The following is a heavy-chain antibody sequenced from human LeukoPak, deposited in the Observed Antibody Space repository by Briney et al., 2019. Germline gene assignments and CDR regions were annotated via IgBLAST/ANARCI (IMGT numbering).Heavy chain of an antibody. J-gene: IGHJ3*01. V-gene: IGHV3-48*01. CDR1: GFSFSSYS. CDR2: ISDRMTMI. D-gene: IGHD5/OR15-5a*01. CDR3: ARDSVPYAFDL. Sequence: PGGSLRLSCEASGFSFSSYSMNWVRLAPGKGLEWVSYISDRMTMIYYADSVKGRFTISRDNAKNSLFLQMDSLRAEDTAVYYCARDSVPYAFDLWGQGTMVTVSS.